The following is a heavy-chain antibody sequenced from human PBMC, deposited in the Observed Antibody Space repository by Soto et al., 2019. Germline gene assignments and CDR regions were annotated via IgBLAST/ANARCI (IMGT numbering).Heavy chain of an antibody. V-gene: IGHV1-18*01. CDR1: GYIFVNYG. D-gene: IGHD3-16*01. CDR3: VMVDNYVTPTPQDV. J-gene: IGHJ6*02. Sequence: QVQLVQSGDEVKKPGASVKVSCKASGYIFVNYGIAWVRQAPGQGLEWMGWISPYTGNTHSATKVQGRLTMTTDTATSTAYMDLGSLTTDDTAVYYCVMVDNYVTPTPQDVWGQGTTVTVSS. CDR2: ISPYTGNT.